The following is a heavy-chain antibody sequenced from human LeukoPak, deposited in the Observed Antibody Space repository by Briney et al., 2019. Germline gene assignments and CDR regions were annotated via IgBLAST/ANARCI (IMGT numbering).Heavy chain of an antibody. J-gene: IGHJ5*02. Sequence: SETLSLTCTVSGGSISSYYWSWIRQPPGKGLEWIGYIYYSGSTNYNPSLKSRVTISVDTSKNQFSLKLSSVTAADTAVYYCARAREHYDFWSGYDPWGQGTLVTVSS. CDR1: GGSISSYY. CDR3: ARAREHYDFWSGYDP. D-gene: IGHD3-3*01. V-gene: IGHV4-59*01. CDR2: IYYSGST.